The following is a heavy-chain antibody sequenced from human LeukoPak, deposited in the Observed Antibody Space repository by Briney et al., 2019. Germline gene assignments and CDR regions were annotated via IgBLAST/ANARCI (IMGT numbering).Heavy chain of an antibody. Sequence: SETLSLTCTVSGGSITGYYWSWIRQPPGKGLEWVGYIFSSGSTNYNPSLKSRVTISVDTSKNQFSLKLSSVTAADTAVYYCARHPRYYYYYMDVWGKGTTVTVSS. V-gene: IGHV4-59*08. CDR1: GGSITGYY. CDR2: IFSSGST. CDR3: ARHPRYYYYYMDV. J-gene: IGHJ6*03.